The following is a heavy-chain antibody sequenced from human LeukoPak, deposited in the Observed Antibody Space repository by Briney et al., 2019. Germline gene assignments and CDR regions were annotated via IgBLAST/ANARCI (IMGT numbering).Heavy chain of an antibody. CDR3: ARDSSGSYRKNWFDP. V-gene: IGHV3-74*01. Sequence: GGSLRLSCAASGFTFSSYWMHWVRQVPGKGLVWVSCFNSDGSSTYYADSVKGRFTISRDNAKNSLYLQMNSLRDEDTAVYYCARDSSGSYRKNWFDPWGQGTLVTVSS. CDR1: GFTFSSYW. CDR2: FNSDGSST. J-gene: IGHJ5*02. D-gene: IGHD3-10*01.